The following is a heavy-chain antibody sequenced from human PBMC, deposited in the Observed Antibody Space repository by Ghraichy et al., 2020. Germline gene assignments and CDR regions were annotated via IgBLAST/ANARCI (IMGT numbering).Heavy chain of an antibody. J-gene: IGHJ6*04. CDR3: ARSQSGGLMITFGGIIARFDV. Sequence: LETLSLTCNVSGDSISSSSYYWGWIRQPPGQGLEWIGSIYYSGTTYYNASLKSRVTMSVDTTKNQFSLNLSSVTAADTAMYYCARSQSGGLMITFGGIIARFDVWGKGTTVTVSS. D-gene: IGHD3-16*02. V-gene: IGHV4-39*01. CDR2: IYYSGTT. CDR1: GDSISSSSYY.